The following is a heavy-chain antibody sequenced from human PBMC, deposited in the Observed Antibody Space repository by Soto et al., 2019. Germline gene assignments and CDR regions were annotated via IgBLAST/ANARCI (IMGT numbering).Heavy chain of an antibody. Sequence: VGSLRLSCAASGFTFSSYGMHWVRQAPGKGLEWVAVISYDGSNKYYADSVKGRFTISRDNSKNTLYLQMNSLRAEDTAVYYCAKEGGYSYGETYYYYGMDVWGQGTTVTVSS. CDR1: GFTFSSYG. J-gene: IGHJ6*02. D-gene: IGHD5-18*01. V-gene: IGHV3-30*18. CDR3: AKEGGYSYGETYYYYGMDV. CDR2: ISYDGSNK.